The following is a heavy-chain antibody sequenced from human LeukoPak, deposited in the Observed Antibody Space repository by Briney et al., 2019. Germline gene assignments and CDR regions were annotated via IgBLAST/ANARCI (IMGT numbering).Heavy chain of an antibody. Sequence: GGSLRLSCAASGFTFSTYSMNWVRQAPGKGLEWVSVISSTSSDIYYADSVKGRFTISRDNAKNSLFLQSSSLRAEDTAVYYCARREWGANNTPWPLDIWGQGTMVTVSS. J-gene: IGHJ3*02. CDR1: GFTFSTYS. V-gene: IGHV3-21*01. D-gene: IGHD1-26*01. CDR2: ISSTSSDI. CDR3: ARREWGANNTPWPLDI.